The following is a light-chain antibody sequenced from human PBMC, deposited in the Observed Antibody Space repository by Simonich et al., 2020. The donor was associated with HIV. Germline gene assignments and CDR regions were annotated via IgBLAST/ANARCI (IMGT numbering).Light chain of an antibody. J-gene: IGKJ1*01. CDR1: QSVNIN. Sequence: EIVMTQSPATLSLSPGERATLSCRASQSVNINLAWYQQKPGQAPRLLIYGASTRATGIPAMFSGSGSGTEFTLTISSLQSEDFAVYYCQQYNNWPQTFGQGTKVEIK. V-gene: IGKV3-15*01. CDR2: GAS. CDR3: QQYNNWPQT.